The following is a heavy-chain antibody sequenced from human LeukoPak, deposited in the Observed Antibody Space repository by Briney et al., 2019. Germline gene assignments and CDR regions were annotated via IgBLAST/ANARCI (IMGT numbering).Heavy chain of an antibody. CDR2: ISYDGSNK. D-gene: IGHD4-17*01. V-gene: IGHV3-30-3*01. J-gene: IGHJ4*02. CDR1: GFTFSSYA. Sequence: PGGSLRLSCAASGFTFSSYAMHWVRQAPGKGLEWVAVISYDGSNKYYADSVKGRFTISRDNSKNTLYLQMNSLRAEDTAVYYCARDHFPSYDYGDTSDYWGQGTLVTASS. CDR3: ARDHFPSYDYGDTSDY.